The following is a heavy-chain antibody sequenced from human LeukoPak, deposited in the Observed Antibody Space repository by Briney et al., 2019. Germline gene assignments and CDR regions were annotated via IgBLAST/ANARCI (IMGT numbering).Heavy chain of an antibody. J-gene: IGHJ6*02. CDR2: LYYSGST. V-gene: IGHV4-39*01. D-gene: IGHD2/OR15-2a*01. CDR1: GGSISSGSYY. CDR3: ARLFYDGWGGLDV. Sequence: PSETLSLTCSASGGSISSGSYYWGWIRQPPGKGLEWIGSLYYSGSTYYNPSLKSRVTISVDMSKNQFSLKVTSVTASDTAVYYCARLFYDGWGGLDVWGQGTTVTVSS.